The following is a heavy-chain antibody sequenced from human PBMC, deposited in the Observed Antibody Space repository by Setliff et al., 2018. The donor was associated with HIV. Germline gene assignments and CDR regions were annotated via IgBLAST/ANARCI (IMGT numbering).Heavy chain of an antibody. J-gene: IGHJ4*02. CDR1: GGSISSSSYY. D-gene: IGHD5-18*01. V-gene: IGHV4-39*07. Sequence: SETLSLTCTVSGGSISSSSYYWGGVRQPPGKGLEWIGSMYYSGSTYYTPSLKSRITISLDTSKNQFSLRMRSVTAADTAVYYCARVFVDTAVLRVLEYYFDSWGRGTLVTVSS. CDR2: MYYSGST. CDR3: ARVFVDTAVLRVLEYYFDS.